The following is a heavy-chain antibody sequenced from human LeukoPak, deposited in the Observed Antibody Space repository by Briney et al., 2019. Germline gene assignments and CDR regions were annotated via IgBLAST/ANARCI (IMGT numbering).Heavy chain of an antibody. Sequence: GASVKVSCKASGGTFSSYAISWVRQAPGQGLEWMGRIIPILGITNYAQKFQGRVTITADKSTSTAYMELSSLRSEDTAVYYCATFRGRLVGTGYSSSWYDYWGQGTLVTVSS. V-gene: IGHV1-69*04. CDR3: ATFRGRLVGTGYSSSWYDY. CDR1: GGTFSSYA. D-gene: IGHD6-13*01. J-gene: IGHJ4*02. CDR2: IIPILGIT.